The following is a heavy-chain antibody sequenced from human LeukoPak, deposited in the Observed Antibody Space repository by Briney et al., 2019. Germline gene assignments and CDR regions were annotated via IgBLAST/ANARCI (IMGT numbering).Heavy chain of an antibody. CDR3: AMRDRGYGLDI. CDR1: GFSLRAYD. Sequence: GGSLRLSCAASGFSLRAYDLIWVRQAPGTGLDWVSIINGGGDIMMYEDSVKGRFTISRDNSKNTFYLQMNSLRVEDTAVYYCAMRDRGYGLDIWGQGTMVTVSS. D-gene: IGHD3-10*01. V-gene: IGHV3-23*01. CDR2: INGGGDIM. J-gene: IGHJ3*02.